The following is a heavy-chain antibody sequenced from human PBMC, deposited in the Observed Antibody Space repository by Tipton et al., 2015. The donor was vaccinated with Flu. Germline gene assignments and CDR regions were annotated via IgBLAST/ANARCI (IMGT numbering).Heavy chain of an antibody. CDR3: ARQGRYYGSPAYFDY. CDR2: IYYSGNT. D-gene: IGHD3-10*01. V-gene: IGHV4-39*01. CDR1: GGSISSNSYF. J-gene: IGHJ4*02. Sequence: TLSLTCTVSGGSISSNSYFWGWIRQPPGKGLEWIGTIYYSGNTYYNPSLKSRVTISVDTSSNQFSLRLSSVTAADTAVYYCARQGRYYGSPAYFDYWGLGTLVTVSS.